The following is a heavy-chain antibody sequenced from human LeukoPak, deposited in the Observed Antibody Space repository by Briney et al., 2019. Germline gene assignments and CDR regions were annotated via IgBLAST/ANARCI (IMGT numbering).Heavy chain of an antibody. D-gene: IGHD5-12*01. J-gene: IGHJ4*02. CDR2: LYYSGST. Sequence: KASETLSLTCTVSGDSISSRSYYWGWIRQPPGKGLEWIGSLYYSGSTYYNPSLKSRVTISVGTSKNQFSLKLSSVTAADTAVYYCAAGGYDFDYWGQGTLVTVSS. CDR3: AAGGYDFDY. CDR1: GDSISSRSYY. V-gene: IGHV4-39*01.